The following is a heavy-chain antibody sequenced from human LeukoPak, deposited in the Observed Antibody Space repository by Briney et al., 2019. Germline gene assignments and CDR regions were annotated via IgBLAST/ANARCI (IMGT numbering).Heavy chain of an antibody. Sequence: SVKVSCKASRGTFSSYAISWVRQAPGQGLEWMGRIIPILGIANYAQKFQGRVTITADKSTSTAYMELSSLRSEDTAVYYCARGVEGAFPANWFDPWGQGTLVTVSS. CDR2: IIPILGIA. D-gene: IGHD1-26*01. V-gene: IGHV1-69*04. J-gene: IGHJ5*02. CDR1: RGTFSSYA. CDR3: ARGVEGAFPANWFDP.